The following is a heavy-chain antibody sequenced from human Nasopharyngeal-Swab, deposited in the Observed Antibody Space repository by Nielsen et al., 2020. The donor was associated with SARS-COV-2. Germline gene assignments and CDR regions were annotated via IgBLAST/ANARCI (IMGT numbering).Heavy chain of an antibody. J-gene: IGHJ4*02. Sequence: GESLKISCAASVFTFSSYWMSWVRQAPGKGLEWVANIKQDGSEKYYVDSVKGRFTISRDNAKNSLYLQMNSLRAEDTAVYYCAYSSSWTTVGDYWGQGTLVTVSS. CDR3: AYSSSWTTVGDY. D-gene: IGHD6-13*01. CDR1: VFTFSSYW. V-gene: IGHV3-7*01. CDR2: IKQDGSEK.